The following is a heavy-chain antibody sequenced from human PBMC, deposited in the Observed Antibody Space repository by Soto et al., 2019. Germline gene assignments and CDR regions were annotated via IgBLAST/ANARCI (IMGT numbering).Heavy chain of an antibody. V-gene: IGHV4-4*02. J-gene: IGHJ4*02. CDR1: GVSISSTTW. D-gene: IGHD5-12*01. CDR3: ATRVDGSPWLAY. CDR2: IYQSGTT. Sequence: QVQLQESGPGLVKPSGTLSLTCAVSGVSISSTTWWSWVRQPPGKGLEWIGEIYQSGTTNYNPSLKSRVTISVDRSKNQFSLKLSSLTAADTAVYYCATRVDGSPWLAYWGQGTLVTVSS.